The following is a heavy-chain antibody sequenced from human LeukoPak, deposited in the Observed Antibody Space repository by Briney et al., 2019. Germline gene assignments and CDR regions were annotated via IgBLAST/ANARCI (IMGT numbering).Heavy chain of an antibody. Sequence: GESLKISCKGSGYSFATYWIGWVRQVPGKGLEWMGIVHPGDSDTRYSPPFQGQVTISADKSINTAYLQWNRLTTSDTAMYYCARPGGRAQHSFVSFDYWGQGTLVTVSS. J-gene: IGHJ4*02. V-gene: IGHV5-51*01. CDR3: ARPGGRAQHSFVSFDY. CDR2: VHPGDSDT. CDR1: GYSFATYW. D-gene: IGHD3-16*01.